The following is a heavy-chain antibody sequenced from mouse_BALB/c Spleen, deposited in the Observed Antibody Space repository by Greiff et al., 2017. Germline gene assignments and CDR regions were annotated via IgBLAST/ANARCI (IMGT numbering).Heavy chain of an antibody. D-gene: IGHD1-1*01. CDR2: ILPGSGST. J-gene: IGHJ2*01. V-gene: IGHV1-9*01. Sequence: QVQLQQSGAELMKPGASVKISCKATGYTFSSYWIEWVKQRPGHGLEWIGEILPGSGSTNYNEKFKGKATFTADTSSNTAYMQLSSLTSEDSAVYYCARRGSSYAFDYWGQGTTLTVSS. CDR1: GYTFSSYW. CDR3: ARRGSSYAFDY.